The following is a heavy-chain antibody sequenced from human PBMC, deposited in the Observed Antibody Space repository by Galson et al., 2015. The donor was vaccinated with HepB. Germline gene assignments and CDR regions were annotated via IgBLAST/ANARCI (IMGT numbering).Heavy chain of an antibody. CDR3: AKGRGAGYSGFYDFDS. D-gene: IGHD6-25*01. J-gene: IGHJ4*02. CDR2: ISGSGAST. V-gene: IGHV3-23*01. CDR1: GRIFSSGIAFNSYA. Sequence: SLRLSCAASGRIFSSGIAFNSYAMTWVRQAPGTGLEWVSDISGSGASTYYIDSVKGRFTISRDNSKKTVYLQLNSLRAEDTAVYFCAKGRGAGYSGFYDFDSWGQGTLVTVSS.